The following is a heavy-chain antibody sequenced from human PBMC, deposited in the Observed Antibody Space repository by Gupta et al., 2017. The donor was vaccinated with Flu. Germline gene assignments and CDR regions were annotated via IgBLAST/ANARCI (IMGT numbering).Heavy chain of an antibody. CDR3: TRTGEVVSDTRRWFDP. D-gene: IGHD3-10*01. V-gene: IGHV3-49*03. Sequence: EVQLVESGGGLVQPGRSLRLSCTASGFTFGDYAMSWFRQAPGKGLEWVGFIRSEAYGGTIQYAASVKGRFTISRDDSKSIAYLQMNSLKTEDTAMYYCTRTGEVVSDTRRWFDPWGQGTLVTVSS. CDR2: IRSEAYGGTI. CDR1: GFTFGDYA. J-gene: IGHJ5*02.